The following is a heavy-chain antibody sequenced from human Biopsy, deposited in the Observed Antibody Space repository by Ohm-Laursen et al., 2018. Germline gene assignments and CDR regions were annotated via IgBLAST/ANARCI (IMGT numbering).Heavy chain of an antibody. D-gene: IGHD3-16*01. V-gene: IGHV1-18*01. CDR3: ARVREGGLLDY. CDR2: VSTYNGNT. Sequence: ASVKVSCKGSGYIFTSFGVSWVRQAPGHGLEWMGWVSTYNGNTEYEQKFQGRATMTTDTSANTAYMELRSLRSDDTAGYFCARVREGGLLDYWGQGILGTVSS. CDR1: GYIFTSFG. J-gene: IGHJ4*02.